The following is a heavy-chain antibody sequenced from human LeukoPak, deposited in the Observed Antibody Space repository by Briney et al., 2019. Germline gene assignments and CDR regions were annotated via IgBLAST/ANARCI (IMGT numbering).Heavy chain of an antibody. V-gene: IGHV3-23*01. D-gene: IGHD2-15*01. CDR1: GFTFSSYW. Sequence: GGSLRLSCEASGFTFSSYWMHWVRQAPGKGLEWVSLISHSGANTFYADSVKGRFTVSRDNSKNMMYLQMNSLRAEDTAVYYCAKDIEASIWGQGTLVTVSS. CDR2: ISHSGANT. J-gene: IGHJ4*02. CDR3: AKDIEASI.